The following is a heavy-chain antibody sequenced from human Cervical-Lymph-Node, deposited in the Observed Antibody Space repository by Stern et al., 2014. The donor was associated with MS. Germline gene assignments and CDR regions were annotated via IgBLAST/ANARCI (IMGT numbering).Heavy chain of an antibody. V-gene: IGHV2-70*11. CDR3: AHGSTSCYWADS. J-gene: IGHJ4*02. CDR1: GFSLSSHGMC. Sequence: SGPALVKPTQTLTLTCTFSGFSLSSHGMCVSWIRQSPGKALEWLARIDWDDEKYYSTSRKTRLTISKDTSRNHVVLTVGNRDPVDSATYYCAHGSTSCYWADSWGQGTLGTVSS. CDR2: IDWDDEK. D-gene: IGHD2-2*01.